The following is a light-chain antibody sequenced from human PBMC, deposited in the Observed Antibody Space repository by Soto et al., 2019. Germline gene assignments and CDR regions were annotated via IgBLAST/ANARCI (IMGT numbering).Light chain of an antibody. CDR3: SAYGGSNNFVV. J-gene: IGLJ2*01. Sequence: QSVLTQPLSASGSPGQSVTISCTGTSSDVGGYNYVSWYQQHPGKGPKLMIYEVTKRPSGVPDRFSGSKSGSTASLTVSRLQAEDEAHYYCSAYGGSNNFVVFGGGTKLTVL. CDR2: EVT. CDR1: SSDVGGYNY. V-gene: IGLV2-8*01.